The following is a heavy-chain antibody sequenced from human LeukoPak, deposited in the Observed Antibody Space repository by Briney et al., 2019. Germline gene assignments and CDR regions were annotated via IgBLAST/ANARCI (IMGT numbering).Heavy chain of an antibody. J-gene: IGHJ4*02. CDR3: ARDREYVTTGELEY. V-gene: IGHV1-69*13. Sequence: GASVKVSCKASGLTFSSYAINWVRQAPGQGLEWMGGIIPIFGTATYAQKFQGRVTITADESTTTVYMELSSLRSEDTAVYYCARDREYVTTGELEYWGQGTLVTVSS. D-gene: IGHD7-27*01. CDR1: GLTFSSYA. CDR2: IIPIFGTA.